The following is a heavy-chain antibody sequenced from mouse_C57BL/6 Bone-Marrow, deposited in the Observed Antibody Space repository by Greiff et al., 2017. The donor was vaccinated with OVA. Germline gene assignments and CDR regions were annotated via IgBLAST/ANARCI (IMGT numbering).Heavy chain of an antibody. V-gene: IGHV10-1*01. J-gene: IGHJ1*03. CDR2: IRSKSNNYAT. CDR3: VRHHYYDYDRGYFDV. Sequence: EVHLVESGGGLVQPKGSLKLSCAASGFSFNTYAMNWVRQAPGKGLEWVARIRSKSNNYATYYADSVKDRFTISRDDSESMLYLQMNNLKTEDTAMYYCVRHHYYDYDRGYFDVWGTGTTVTVSS. CDR1: GFSFNTYA. D-gene: IGHD2-4*01.